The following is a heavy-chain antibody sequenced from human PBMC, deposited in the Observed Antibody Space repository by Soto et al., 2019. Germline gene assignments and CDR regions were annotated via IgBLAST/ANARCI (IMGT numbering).Heavy chain of an antibody. CDR2: VYHTGRT. CDR1: GFTFSSYA. CDR3: ARDSAYFDS. Sequence: PGGSLRLSCAASGFTFSSYAMSWIRQPPGKGLEWIGYVYHTGRTSYNPSLKSRVSISMDTSKNQFSLNLDSVTAADTAVYFCARDSAYFDSWGQGTLVTVSS. J-gene: IGHJ4*02. V-gene: IGHV4-59*01.